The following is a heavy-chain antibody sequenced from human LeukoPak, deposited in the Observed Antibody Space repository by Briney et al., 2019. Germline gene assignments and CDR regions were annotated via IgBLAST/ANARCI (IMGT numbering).Heavy chain of an antibody. Sequence: GGSLRLSCAASGFTISTYGMRWVRQAPDKGLEWVAVISYDGSNTYYADSVKGRFTISRDNSKKTLYLQMNSLRAEDTAVYYCAKDLKTAVYGMDVWGQGTTVTVSS. J-gene: IGHJ6*02. CDR2: ISYDGSNT. CDR3: AKDLKTAVYGMDV. V-gene: IGHV3-30*18. CDR1: GFTISTYG.